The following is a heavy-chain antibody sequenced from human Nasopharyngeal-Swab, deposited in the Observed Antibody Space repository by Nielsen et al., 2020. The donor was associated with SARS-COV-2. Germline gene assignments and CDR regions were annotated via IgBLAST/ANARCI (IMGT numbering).Heavy chain of an antibody. CDR2: IYPGDSDA. D-gene: IGHD1-14*01. J-gene: IGHJ6*02. CDR3: ARSTLTPYNNYGMDV. V-gene: IGHV5-51*01. CDR1: GYRFSNYW. Sequence: GESLKISCRASGYRFSNYWIGWVRQMSGHGLEWVGGIYPGDSDARYNPSFQGQVTISVDKSISTAYLQWSSLKASDTAMYYCARSTLTPYNNYGMDVWGQGTTVTVSS.